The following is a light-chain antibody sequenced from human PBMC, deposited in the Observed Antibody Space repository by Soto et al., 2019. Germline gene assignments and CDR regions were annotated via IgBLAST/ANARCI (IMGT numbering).Light chain of an antibody. V-gene: IGKV3-15*01. CDR1: QSISSN. CDR3: QQYNNWPPWT. CDR2: GAS. Sequence: EIVMTQSPPTLSVSPGERATLSCRASQSISSNLAWYQQKPGQAPRLLIHGASTRATGIPARFSGSGSGTEFTLTISSLQSEDFAVYYCQQYNNWPPWTFGQGTKVEIK. J-gene: IGKJ1*01.